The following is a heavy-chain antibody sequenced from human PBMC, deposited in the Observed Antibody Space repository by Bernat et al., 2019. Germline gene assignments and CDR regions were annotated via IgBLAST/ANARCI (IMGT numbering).Heavy chain of an antibody. CDR1: GYTFSDYY. J-gene: IGHJ5*02. CDR2: ISGGSHYT. Sequence: QVQRVGSGGGLVKPGGSLRLSCAASGYTFSDYYMSWIRQAPGKGLEWVSYISGGSHYTNYADSVKGRFTISRDNAKNSLYLQMTSLRAEDTAVYYCARGGSSSWFDPWGLGTLVTVSS. CDR3: ARGGSSSWFDP. D-gene: IGHD6-13*01. V-gene: IGHV3-11*05.